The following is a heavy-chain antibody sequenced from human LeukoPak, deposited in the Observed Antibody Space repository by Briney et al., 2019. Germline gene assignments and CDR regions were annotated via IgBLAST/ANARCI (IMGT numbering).Heavy chain of an antibody. D-gene: IGHD3-22*01. CDR3: ARLDSSGYYYFDY. Sequence: SETLSLTCTVSGGSISSYYWSWIRQPPGKGLEWIGYIYYSGSTNHNPSLKSRVTISVDTSKNQFSLKLSSVTAADTAVYYCARLDSSGYYYFDYWGQGSLVTASS. J-gene: IGHJ4*02. V-gene: IGHV4-59*08. CDR2: IYYSGST. CDR1: GGSISSYY.